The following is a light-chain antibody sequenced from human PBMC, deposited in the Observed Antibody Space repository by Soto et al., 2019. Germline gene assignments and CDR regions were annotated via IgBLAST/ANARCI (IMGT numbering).Light chain of an antibody. J-gene: IGKJ4*01. CDR3: QQYNSYSPLT. CDR1: QSISSW. Sequence: DIQMTQSPSTLSASVGDRVTITCRASQSISSWLAWYQQKPGKAPKLXXYDASSLESGVPSRFSGSGSGTEFTLTISSLQPDDFANYYCQQYNSYSPLTFGGGTKVDIK. CDR2: DAS. V-gene: IGKV1-5*01.